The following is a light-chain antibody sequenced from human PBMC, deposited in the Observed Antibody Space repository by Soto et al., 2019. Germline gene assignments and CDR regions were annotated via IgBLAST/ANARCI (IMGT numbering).Light chain of an antibody. CDR3: CSFAGGPYV. CDR1: SSDVGNYNL. Sequence: QSALTQPASVSASPGQSITISCIGTSSDVGNYNLVSWYQQHPGKAPTLMIFEGTKRPSGVSNRFSGSRSGNTASLTISGLQAEDQADYYCCSFAGGPYVFGTGTKVTVL. CDR2: EGT. V-gene: IGLV2-23*01. J-gene: IGLJ1*01.